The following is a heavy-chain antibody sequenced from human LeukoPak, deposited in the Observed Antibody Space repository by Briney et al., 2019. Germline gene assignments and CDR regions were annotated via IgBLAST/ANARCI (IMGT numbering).Heavy chain of an antibody. J-gene: IGHJ4*02. D-gene: IGHD1-26*01. V-gene: IGHV4-4*02. CDR3: ARGTGGSYYFYFDY. CDR1: GGSISSSNW. Sequence: PSETLSLTCAVSGGSISSSNWWSWVRQPPGQGLEWIGEIYHSGSTNYNPSLKSRVTISVDTSKNQFSLKLSSVTAADTAVYYCARGTGGSYYFYFDYWGQGTLVTVSS. CDR2: IYHSGST.